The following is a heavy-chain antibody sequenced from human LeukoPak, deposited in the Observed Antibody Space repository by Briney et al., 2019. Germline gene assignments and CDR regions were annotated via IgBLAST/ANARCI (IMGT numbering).Heavy chain of an antibody. CDR3: AGSYYDTYYYYGMDV. CDR2: IYYSGST. Sequence: SETLSLTCTVSGGSISCSSYYWGWIRQPPGKGLEWIGSIYYSGSTYYNPSLKSRVTISVDTSKNQFSLKLSSVTAADTAVYYCAGSYYDTYYYYGMDVWGQGTTVTVSS. V-gene: IGHV4-39*01. CDR1: GGSISCSSYY. J-gene: IGHJ6*02. D-gene: IGHD3-22*01.